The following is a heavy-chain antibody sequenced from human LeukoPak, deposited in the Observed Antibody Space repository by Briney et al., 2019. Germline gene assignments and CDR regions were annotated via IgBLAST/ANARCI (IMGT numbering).Heavy chain of an antibody. Sequence: SGGSLRLSCAASGFTFDDYAMHWVRQAPGKGLEWVSLISWDGGSTDYADSVKGRFTISRDNSKNSLHLQMNSLRPEDSALYYCAKDIWGGGYYDSGSYYGIDYWGQGTLVTVSS. CDR3: AKDIWGGGYYDSGSYYGIDY. CDR2: ISWDGGST. CDR1: GFTFDDYA. D-gene: IGHD3-10*01. J-gene: IGHJ4*02. V-gene: IGHV3-43D*03.